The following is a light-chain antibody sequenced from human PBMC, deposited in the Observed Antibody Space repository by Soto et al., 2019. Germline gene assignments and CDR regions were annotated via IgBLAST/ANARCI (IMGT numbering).Light chain of an antibody. Sequence: DIQMTQSPSSLSASVGDRVTITCRASQDIGNDLGWYQQRPGKAPERLIYATTRLHSGVPSRFSGSGSGTEFSLTISSHQPKDFATYDWLQYNNNPRSFGGGTKVEIK. J-gene: IGKJ4*01. CDR3: LQYNNNPRS. V-gene: IGKV1-17*01. CDR1: QDIGND. CDR2: ATT.